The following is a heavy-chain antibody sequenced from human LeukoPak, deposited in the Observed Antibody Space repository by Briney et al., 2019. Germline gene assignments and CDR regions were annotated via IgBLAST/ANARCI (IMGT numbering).Heavy chain of an antibody. CDR1: GFTFRSYA. V-gene: IGHV3-30*04. CDR2: ISYDGSNK. CDR3: ARTYGSGSLDY. D-gene: IGHD2-15*01. Sequence: PGRSLRLSCAATGFTFRSYAMHWVRQAPGKGLEWMAVISYDGSNKDYADSVKGRFTISRDNAKNSIYLQMNGLTAEDTAVYYCARTYGSGSLDYGGQGTLVTVSS. J-gene: IGHJ4*02.